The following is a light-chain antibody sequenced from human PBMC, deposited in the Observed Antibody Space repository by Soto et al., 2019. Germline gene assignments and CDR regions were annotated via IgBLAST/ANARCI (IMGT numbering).Light chain of an antibody. CDR1: QSVGSN. V-gene: IGKV3-15*01. CDR2: GAS. Sequence: EIVMTQSPATLSVSPGERATLSCRASQSVGSNLAWYQQKPGQAPRRLMYGASTRATGIPARFSGTGSGAEFTLTISRLQSEDFAVYYCQQYNNRPPWTFCQGNKVEIK. CDR3: QQYNNRPPWT. J-gene: IGKJ1*01.